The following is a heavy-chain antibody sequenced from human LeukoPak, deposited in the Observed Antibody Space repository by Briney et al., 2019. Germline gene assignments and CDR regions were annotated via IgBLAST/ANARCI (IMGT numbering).Heavy chain of an antibody. Sequence: SGGSLRLSCAASGFTFSSYAMNWVRQAPGKGLEWVSSISGSGGSTFYTDSVKGRFTISRDNSKNTLYLQMNSLRADDTAVYYCTRSFRDYDFYYFDYWGQGILVTVSS. CDR3: TRSFRDYDFYYFDY. CDR2: ISGSGGST. D-gene: IGHD3-3*01. J-gene: IGHJ4*02. CDR1: GFTFSSYA. V-gene: IGHV3-23*01.